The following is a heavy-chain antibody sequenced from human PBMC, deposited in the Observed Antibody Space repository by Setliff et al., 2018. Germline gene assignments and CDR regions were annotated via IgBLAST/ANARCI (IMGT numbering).Heavy chain of an antibody. CDR2: ISTYTGNT. J-gene: IGHJ4*02. CDR3: SRLVRYCTRTTCQRASGAEL. D-gene: IGHD2-2*01. Sequence: AASVKVSCKASGYTFSSYGITWVRQAPGQGLEWMGWISTYTGNTNYAQKLQGRVTMTTDTSTSTAYLELRSLTSDDTAVYYCSRLVRYCTRTTCQRASGAELWGQGSLVTVSS. V-gene: IGHV1-18*01. CDR1: GYTFSSYG.